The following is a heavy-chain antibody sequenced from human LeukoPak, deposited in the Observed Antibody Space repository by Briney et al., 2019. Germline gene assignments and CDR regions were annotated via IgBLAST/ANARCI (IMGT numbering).Heavy chain of an antibody. V-gene: IGHV1-46*01. CDR2: INPSGGST. CDR3: ARVTDYVWGSSQYYFDH. CDR1: GYTFTSYY. D-gene: IGHD3-16*01. J-gene: IGHJ4*02. Sequence: GASVKVSCKASGYTFTSYYMHWVRQAPGQGLEWMGIINPSGGSTSYAQKFQGRVTMTRDTSTSTVYMELSSLRSEDTAVYYCARVTDYVWGSSQYYFDHWGQGTLVTVSS.